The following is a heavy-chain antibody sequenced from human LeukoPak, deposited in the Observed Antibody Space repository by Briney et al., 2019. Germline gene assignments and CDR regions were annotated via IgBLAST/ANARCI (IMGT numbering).Heavy chain of an antibody. V-gene: IGHV1-18*01. Sequence: ASVKVSCKASGYTFTSYGISWVRQAPGQGLEWMGWISAYNGNTNYAQKLRGRVTMTTDTSTSTAYMELRSLRSDDTAVYYCARDGDCSSTSCYTGINWFDPWGQGTVVTVSS. CDR3: ARDGDCSSTSCYTGINWFDP. CDR2: ISAYNGNT. J-gene: IGHJ5*02. CDR1: GYTFTSYG. D-gene: IGHD2-2*02.